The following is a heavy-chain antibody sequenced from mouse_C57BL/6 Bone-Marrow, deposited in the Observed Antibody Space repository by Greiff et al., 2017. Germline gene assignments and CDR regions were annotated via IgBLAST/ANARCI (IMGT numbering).Heavy chain of an antibody. CDR1: GYTFTSYW. V-gene: IGHV1-52*01. CDR2: IDPSDSET. Sequence: QVQLQQPGAELVRPGSSVKLSCKASGYTFTSYWMHWVKQRPIQGLEWIGNIDPSDSETHYNQKFKDKATLTVDKSSSTAYMQLSSLTSEDSAVYYCASGWARVYFDYWGQGTTLTVSS. J-gene: IGHJ2*01. D-gene: IGHD3-3*01. CDR3: ASGWARVYFDY.